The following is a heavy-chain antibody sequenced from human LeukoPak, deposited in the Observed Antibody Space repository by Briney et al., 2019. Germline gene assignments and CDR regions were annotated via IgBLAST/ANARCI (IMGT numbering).Heavy chain of an antibody. CDR2: IRYDGSNK. CDR3: ARTVLYYYYYYMDV. Sequence: GGSLRLSCAASGFTFSSYGMHWVRQAPGKGLEWVTFIRYDGSNKYYADSVKGRFTISRDNSKNTLNLHMNSLRAEDTAVYYCARTVLYYYYYYMDVWGKGTTVTVSS. D-gene: IGHD1-14*01. J-gene: IGHJ6*03. CDR1: GFTFSSYG. V-gene: IGHV3-30*02.